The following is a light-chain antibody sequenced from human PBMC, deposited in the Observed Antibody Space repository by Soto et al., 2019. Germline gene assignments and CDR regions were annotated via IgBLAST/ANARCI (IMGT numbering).Light chain of an antibody. CDR1: QTISSW. J-gene: IGKJ5*01. CDR2: AAS. V-gene: IGKV1-6*01. Sequence: PSTLSGSVGDRVTITCRASQTISSWLAWYQQKPGKAPDLLIYAASSLQSGVPSRFSGSGSGTDFTLTISSLQPEDFATYYCLQNYNYPRTFGQGTRLEIK. CDR3: LQNYNYPRT.